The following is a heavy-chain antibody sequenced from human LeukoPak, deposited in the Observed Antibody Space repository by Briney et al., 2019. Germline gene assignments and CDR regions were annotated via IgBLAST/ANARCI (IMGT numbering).Heavy chain of an antibody. D-gene: IGHD2-21*02. Sequence: PGGSLRLSCAASGFTFDDYAMHWVRQAPGKGLEWVSGISWNSGSIGYADSVKGRFTISRDNAKNSLYLQMNSLRAEDTALYYCAKVVGDWYNYFDYWGQGTLVTVSS. CDR2: ISWNSGSI. CDR1: GFTFDDYA. V-gene: IGHV3-9*01. J-gene: IGHJ4*02. CDR3: AKVVGDWYNYFDY.